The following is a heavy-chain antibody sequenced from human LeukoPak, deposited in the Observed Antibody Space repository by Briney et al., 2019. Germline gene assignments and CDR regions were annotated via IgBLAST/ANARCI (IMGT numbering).Heavy chain of an antibody. V-gene: IGHV4-4*09. D-gene: IGHD4-11*01. J-gene: IGHJ4*02. CDR3: AKSYFDYSTYYSYYFNL. CDR2: VYTSGST. Sequence: SETLSLTCTVSGGSISGGYWSWIRQPPGRGPELFGYVYTSGSTHYNPSLKSRVTISVDTSKSQFALKLSSVTAADTAVYYCAKSYFDYSTYYSYYFNLWGQGALVTVSS. CDR1: GGSISGGY.